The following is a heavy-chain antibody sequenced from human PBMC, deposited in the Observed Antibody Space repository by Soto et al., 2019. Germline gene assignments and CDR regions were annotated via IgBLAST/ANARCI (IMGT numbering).Heavy chain of an antibody. CDR3: ARDRQVYSGYDIPPV. V-gene: IGHV3-21*01. CDR2: ISSSSSYI. CDR1: GFTFSSYS. J-gene: IGHJ6*04. Sequence: PGGSLRLSCAASGFTFSSYSMNWVRQATGKRLKWVSSISSSSSYIYYADSVKGRFTISRDNAKNSLYLQMNSLRAEETAVYYCARDRQVYSGYDIPPVWGKGTTVTVSS. D-gene: IGHD5-12*01.